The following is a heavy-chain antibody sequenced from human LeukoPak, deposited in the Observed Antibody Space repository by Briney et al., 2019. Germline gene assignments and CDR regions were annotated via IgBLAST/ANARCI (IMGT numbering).Heavy chain of an antibody. J-gene: IGHJ4*02. D-gene: IGHD2-2*01. V-gene: IGHV3-74*01. CDR2: INSNGSST. CDR1: GFTFSSYW. CDR3: ARDYCSSTSCFPDY. Sequence: PGGSLRLSCAASGFTFSSYWMHWVRQAPGKGLEWVSRINSNGSSTSYADSVKGRFTISRDNAKNTLYLQMNSLRAEDTAVYYCARDYCSSTSCFPDYWGQGALVTVSS.